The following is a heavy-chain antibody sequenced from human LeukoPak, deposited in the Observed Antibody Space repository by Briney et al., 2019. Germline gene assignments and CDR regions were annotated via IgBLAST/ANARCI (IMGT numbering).Heavy chain of an antibody. CDR2: INHSGST. D-gene: IGHD6-13*01. Sequence: SETLSLTCAVYGGSFSGYYWSWIRQPPGKGLEWIGEINHSGSTNYNPSLKSRVTISVDTSKNQFSLKLSSVTAADTAVYYCASMHSSSWYRTHYGMDVWGQGTTVTVSS. CDR3: ASMHSSSWYRTHYGMDV. V-gene: IGHV4-34*01. CDR1: GGSFSGYY. J-gene: IGHJ6*02.